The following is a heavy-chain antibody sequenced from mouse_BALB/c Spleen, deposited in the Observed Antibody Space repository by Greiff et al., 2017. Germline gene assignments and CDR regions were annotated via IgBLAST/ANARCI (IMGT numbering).Heavy chain of an antibody. CDR3: ARDEITTVVAYYAMDY. J-gene: IGHJ4*01. CDR2: INSNGGST. D-gene: IGHD1-1*01. V-gene: IGHV5-6-3*01. CDR1: GFTFSSYG. Sequence: DVKLVESGGGLVKPGGSLKLSCAASGFTFSSYGMSWVRQTPDKRLELVATINSNGGSTYYPDSVKGRFTISRDNAKNTLYLQMSSLKSEDTAMYYCARDEITTVVAYYAMDYWGQGTSVTVSS.